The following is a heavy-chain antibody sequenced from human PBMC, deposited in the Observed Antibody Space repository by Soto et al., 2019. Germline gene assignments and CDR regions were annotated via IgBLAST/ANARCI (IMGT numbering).Heavy chain of an antibody. V-gene: IGHV3-7*01. D-gene: IGHD3-10*01. CDR2: TRPDGSES. CDR3: MSGGGPST. Sequence: PGGSLRLSCAASGFTFSSYDMHWVRQAPGKGLEWVANTRPDGSESFYVDSVKGRFTISRDNAKNSLYLQMNSLRDADTAVYYCMSGGGPSTWGQGALVTVSS. J-gene: IGHJ4*02. CDR1: GFTFSSYD.